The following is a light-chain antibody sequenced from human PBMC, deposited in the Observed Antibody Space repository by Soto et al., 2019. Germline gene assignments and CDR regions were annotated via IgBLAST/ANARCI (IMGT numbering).Light chain of an antibody. CDR2: SIN. J-gene: IGLJ3*02. CDR3: ASWDDSLNGPV. CDR1: SSSIGSNF. V-gene: IGLV1-44*01. Sequence: QSVVTQPPSASGTPGQRVTISCSGSSSSIGSNFVSWYQRLPGTAPKLLIYSINQRPSGVPDRFSGSKSGTSASLAISGLQSEDEADYFCASWDDSLNGPVFGGGTKVTVL.